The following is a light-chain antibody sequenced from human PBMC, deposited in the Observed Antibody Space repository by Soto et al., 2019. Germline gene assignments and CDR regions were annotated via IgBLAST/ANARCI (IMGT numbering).Light chain of an antibody. CDR1: SSNIGAGYD. CDR2: GNS. CDR3: QSYDSSLSVLYV. Sequence: QSALTQPPSVSGAPGQRVTISCTGSSSNIGAGYDVHWYQQLPGTAPKLLIYGNSNRPSGVPDRFSGSKSGTSAPLAITGLQAEDEADYYCQSYDSSLSVLYVFGTGTKVTVL. V-gene: IGLV1-40*01. J-gene: IGLJ1*01.